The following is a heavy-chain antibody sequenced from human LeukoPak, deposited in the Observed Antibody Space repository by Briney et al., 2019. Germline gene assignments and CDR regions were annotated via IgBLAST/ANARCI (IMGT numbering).Heavy chain of an antibody. J-gene: IGHJ6*03. CDR2: IYSGGST. V-gene: IGHV3-66*02. D-gene: IGHD1-26*01. CDR1: GFTVSSNY. Sequence: PGGSLRLSCAASGFTVSSNYMSWVRQAPGKGLEWVSVIYSGGSTYYADSVKGRFTISRDNSKNTLYLQMNSLRAEGTAVYYCARAPRGVGYMDVWGKGTTVTVSS. CDR3: ARAPRGVGYMDV.